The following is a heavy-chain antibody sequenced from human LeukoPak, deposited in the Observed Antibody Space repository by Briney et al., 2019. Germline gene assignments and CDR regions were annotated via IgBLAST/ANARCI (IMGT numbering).Heavy chain of an antibody. J-gene: IGHJ5*02. CDR1: GGSISSYY. V-gene: IGHV4-59*12. D-gene: IGHD2-15*01. CDR3: ARVFRFCSGGSCYPWFDP. Sequence: SETLSLTCTVSGGSISSYYWSWIRQPPGKGLEWIGYIYYSGSTNYNPSLKSRVTISVDTSKNQFSLRLSSVTAADTAVYYCARVFRFCSGGSCYPWFDPWGQGTLVTVSS. CDR2: IYYSGST.